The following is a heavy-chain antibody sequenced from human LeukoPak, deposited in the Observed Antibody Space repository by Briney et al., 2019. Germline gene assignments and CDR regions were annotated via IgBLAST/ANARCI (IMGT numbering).Heavy chain of an antibody. CDR3: ARRSEIQPGNFDY. CDR1: GYTFTRYY. CDR2: INPNSGGT. Sequence: ASVKVSCKASGYTFTRYYMHWVRQAPGQGLEWMGWINPNSGGTNYAQKFQGRVTMTRDTSISTAYMELSRLRSDDTAVYYCARRSEIQPGNFDYWGQGTLVTVSS. D-gene: IGHD5-18*01. J-gene: IGHJ4*02. V-gene: IGHV1-2*02.